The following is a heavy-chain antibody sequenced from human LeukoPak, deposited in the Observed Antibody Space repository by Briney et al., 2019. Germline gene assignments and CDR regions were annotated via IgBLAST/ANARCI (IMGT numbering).Heavy chain of an antibody. V-gene: IGHV3-48*04. J-gene: IGHJ4*02. CDR1: GFTFSNYW. D-gene: IGHD3-22*01. Sequence: QPGGSLRLSCAASGFTFSNYWMHWVRQAPGKGLEWISYISSSGATIYYADSVQGRFTISRDNAKDSLYLQMNSLRVDDSAIYYCARMRGDYFDSSGPFLFDFWGQGTLVIVSS. CDR2: ISSSGATI. CDR3: ARMRGDYFDSSGPFLFDF.